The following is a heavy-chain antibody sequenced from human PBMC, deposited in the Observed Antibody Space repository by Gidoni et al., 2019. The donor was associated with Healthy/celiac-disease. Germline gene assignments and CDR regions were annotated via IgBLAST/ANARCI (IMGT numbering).Heavy chain of an antibody. CDR3: ASLVGAGWFDP. V-gene: IGHV4-34*01. D-gene: IGHD1-26*01. CDR2: INHSGST. CDR1: GGSFSGYY. Sequence: QVQLQQWGAGLLKPSETLSLTCAVYGGSFSGYYWSWIRQPPGKGLEWIGEINHSGSTNYNPSLKSRVTISVDTSKNQFSLKLSSVTAADTAVYYCASLVGAGWFDPWGQGTLVTVSS. J-gene: IGHJ5*02.